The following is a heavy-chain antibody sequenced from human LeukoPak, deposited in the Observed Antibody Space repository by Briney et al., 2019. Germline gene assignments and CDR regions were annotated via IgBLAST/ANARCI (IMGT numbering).Heavy chain of an antibody. CDR1: GFTVSSNY. V-gene: IGHV3-66*01. CDR3: ARDRFSGYGDYVGVLSYYYYGMDV. J-gene: IGHJ6*02. CDR2: IYSGGST. D-gene: IGHD4-17*01. Sequence: GGSLRLSCAASGFTVSSNYMSWVRQAPGNGLEWVSVIYSGGSTYYADSVTGRFTISRDNSKNTLYLQMNSLRAEDTAVYYCARDRFSGYGDYVGVLSYYYYGMDVWGQGTTVTVSS.